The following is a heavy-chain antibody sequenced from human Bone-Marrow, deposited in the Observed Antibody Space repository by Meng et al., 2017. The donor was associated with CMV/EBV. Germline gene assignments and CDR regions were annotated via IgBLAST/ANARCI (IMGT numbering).Heavy chain of an antibody. CDR3: AREGSGYGGWFDP. CDR1: GYTFTDYH. CDR2: INPNSGGA. D-gene: IGHD5-12*01. Sequence: ASVKVSCKASGYTFTDYHLHWVRQAPGQGLEWMGYINPNSGGANYAQKFQGRVTMTRDTSISTAYMELSRLRSDDTAVYYCAREGSGYGGWFDPWGQGTLVTVSS. V-gene: IGHV1-2*02. J-gene: IGHJ5*02.